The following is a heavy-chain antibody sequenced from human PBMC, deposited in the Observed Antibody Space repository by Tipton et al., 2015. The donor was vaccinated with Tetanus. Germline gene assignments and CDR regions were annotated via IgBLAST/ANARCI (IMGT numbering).Heavy chain of an antibody. CDR3: AREADCSGGSCFSGDFDN. CDR2: SWYDGTDK. Sequence: SLRLSCAASGFIFSSYGIHWVRQAPGKGPEWVAVSWYDGTDKYYADSVKGRFTISRDNSKNTLYLQMNSLRAEDTALYYCAREADCSGGSCFSGDFDNWGQGTQVTVSS. CDR1: GFIFSSYG. J-gene: IGHJ4*02. D-gene: IGHD2-15*01. V-gene: IGHV3-33*01.